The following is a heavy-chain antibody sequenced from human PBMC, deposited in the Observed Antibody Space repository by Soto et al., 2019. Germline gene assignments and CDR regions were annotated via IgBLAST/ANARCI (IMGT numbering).Heavy chain of an antibody. CDR2: ITSSRSTI. CDR1: GFTFSSYS. Sequence: EVQVVESGGNLVQPGGSLRLSCAASGFTFSSYSMSWVRQAPGKGLEWVSYITSSRSTIFYADSVKGRFTISRDNAKNSLYLQMNSLRDEDTAVYYYARRELNAHAFDIWGQGTMVTVSS. J-gene: IGHJ3*02. V-gene: IGHV3-48*02. D-gene: IGHD1-26*01. CDR3: ARRELNAHAFDI.